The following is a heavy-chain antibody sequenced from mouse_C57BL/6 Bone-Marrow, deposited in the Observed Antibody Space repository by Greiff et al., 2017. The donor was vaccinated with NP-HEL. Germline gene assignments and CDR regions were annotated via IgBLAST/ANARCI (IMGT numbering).Heavy chain of an antibody. Sequence: EVQLVESGGGLVQPKGSLKLSCAASGFSFNTYAMNWVRQAPGKGLEWVARIRSKSNNYATYYADSVKDRFTISRDDSESMLYLQMNNLKTEDTAMYYCVRHGGLAFDYWGQGTTLTVSS. CDR3: VRHGGLAFDY. D-gene: IGHD4-1*01. CDR2: IRSKSNNYAT. J-gene: IGHJ2*01. V-gene: IGHV10-1*01. CDR1: GFSFNTYA.